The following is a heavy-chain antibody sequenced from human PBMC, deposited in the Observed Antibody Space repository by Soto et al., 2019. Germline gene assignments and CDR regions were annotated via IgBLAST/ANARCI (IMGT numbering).Heavy chain of an antibody. D-gene: IGHD2-15*01. CDR1: GFTFSSYG. CDR2: ISYDGSNK. V-gene: IGHV3-30*18. CDR3: AKDLQGTWRWPLTEYYFDY. Sequence: QVQLVESGGGVVQPGGSLRLSCAASGFTFSSYGMHWVRQAPGKGLEWVAVISYDGSNKYYADSVKGRFTISRDNSKNTLYLQMNSLRAEDTAVYYCAKDLQGTWRWPLTEYYFDYWGQGTLVTVSS. J-gene: IGHJ4*02.